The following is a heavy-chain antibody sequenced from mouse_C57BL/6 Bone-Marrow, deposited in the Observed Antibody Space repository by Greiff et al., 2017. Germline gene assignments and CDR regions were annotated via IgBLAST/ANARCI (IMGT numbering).Heavy chain of an antibody. V-gene: IGHV3-6*01. CDR2: ISYDGSN. CDR3: ARQLRLRVWFAY. Sequence: EVKLQESGPGLVKPSQSLSLTCSVTGYSITSGYYWNWIRQFPGNKLEWMGYISYDGSNNYNPSLKNRISITRDTSKNQFFLKLNSVTTEDTATYYCARQLRLRVWFAYWGQGTLVTVSA. J-gene: IGHJ3*01. CDR1: GYSITSGYY. D-gene: IGHD3-2*02.